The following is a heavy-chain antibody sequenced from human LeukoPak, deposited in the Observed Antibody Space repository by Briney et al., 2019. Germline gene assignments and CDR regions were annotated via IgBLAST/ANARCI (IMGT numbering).Heavy chain of an antibody. CDR2: ISGSGGST. D-gene: IGHD1-7*01. V-gene: IGHV3-23*01. CDR1: GFTFSSYA. J-gene: IGHJ5*02. Sequence: GGSLRLSCAASGFTFSSYAMSWVRQAPGKGLEWVSAISGSGGSTYYADSVKGRFTISRDNAKNSLYLQMNSLRSDDTAVYYCARGGLYKYGGTRGNWFDPWGQGTLVTVSS. CDR3: ARGGLYKYGGTRGNWFDP.